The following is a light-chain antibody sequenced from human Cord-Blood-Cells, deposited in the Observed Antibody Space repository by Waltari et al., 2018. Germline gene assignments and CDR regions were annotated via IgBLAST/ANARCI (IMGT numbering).Light chain of an antibody. J-gene: IGLJ3*02. CDR2: EGS. Sequence: QSALTQPASVSGSPGQSITISCTGTSSDDGSYNLVSWYQQHPGKAPNLMIYEGSKRPSGVSNRFSGSKSGNTASLTISGLQAEDEADYYCCSYAGSRVFGGGTKLTVL. CDR1: SSDDGSYNL. CDR3: CSYAGSRV. V-gene: IGLV2-23*01.